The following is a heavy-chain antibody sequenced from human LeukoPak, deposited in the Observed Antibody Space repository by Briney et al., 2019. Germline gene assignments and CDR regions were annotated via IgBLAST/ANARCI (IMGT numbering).Heavy chain of an antibody. CDR3: ARGLGDYNTDYVPVSGY. CDR1: GYTFTTYD. J-gene: IGHJ4*02. Sequence: GASVKVSCKTSGYTFTTYDLTWVRQATGQGLEWMGWMNPDSGDAAYAQNFQGRVTMTRSTSISTAYLELSSLVSEDTAIYYCARGLGDYNTDYVPVSGYWGQGTLVTVSS. V-gene: IGHV1-8*01. CDR2: MNPDSGDA. D-gene: IGHD3-16*01.